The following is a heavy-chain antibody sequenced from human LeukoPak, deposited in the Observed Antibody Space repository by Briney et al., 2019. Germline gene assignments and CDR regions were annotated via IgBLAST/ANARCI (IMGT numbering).Heavy chain of an antibody. V-gene: IGHV4-34*01. CDR3: ARKYCSTTSCSYGFDM. J-gene: IGHJ3*02. CDR1: IESFSGHS. D-gene: IGHD2-2*01. Sequence: PSETLSLTCAVYIESFSGHSWTWIRQSPGKGLEWIGETSHSGSTNYNPSLESRVTISVDTSKKQFSLKLSSVTAADTAVYFCARKYCSTTSCSYGFDMWGQGTMVTVSS. CDR2: TSHSGST.